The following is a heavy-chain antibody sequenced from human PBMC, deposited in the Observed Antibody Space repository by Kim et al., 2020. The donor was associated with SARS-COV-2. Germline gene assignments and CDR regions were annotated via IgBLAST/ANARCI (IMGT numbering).Heavy chain of an antibody. J-gene: IGHJ4*02. Sequence: NCNPSLKSRVTISVDKSKNHFSLKLRSVTAADTAVYYCARGYYDSLGFDYWGQGTLVTVSS. V-gene: IGHV4-4*02. CDR3: ARGYYDSLGFDY. D-gene: IGHD5-12*01.